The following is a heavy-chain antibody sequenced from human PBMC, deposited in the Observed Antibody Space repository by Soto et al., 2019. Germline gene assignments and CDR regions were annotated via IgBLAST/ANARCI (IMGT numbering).Heavy chain of an antibody. CDR3: ANGDGRIVPRHFDY. J-gene: IGHJ4*02. CDR2: ISSGGGSP. V-gene: IGHV3-23*01. D-gene: IGHD2-2*01. Sequence: EVQLLESGGGLVQQGGSLRLSCAASGFTFSDYAMRWVRQAPGKELEWVSGISSGGGSPYNADSVKGRFTISRDNSKTPLYMHMNSLRADETAVCYCANGDGRIVPRHFDYWVQGPLVTFSS. CDR1: GFTFSDYA.